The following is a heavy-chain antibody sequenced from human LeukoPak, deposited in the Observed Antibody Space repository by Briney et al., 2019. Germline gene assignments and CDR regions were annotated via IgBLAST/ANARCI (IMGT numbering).Heavy chain of an antibody. V-gene: IGHV1-46*01. Sequence: ASVKASCKASGYTFTSYYMHWVRQAPGQGLEWMGIINPSGGSTSYAQKFQGRVTVTRDTSTSTVYMELSSLRSEDTAVYYCARDPYRTRSCSGGSCYSGWFDPWGQGTLVTVSS. CDR1: GYTFTSYY. J-gene: IGHJ5*02. D-gene: IGHD2-15*01. CDR3: ARDPYRTRSCSGGSCYSGWFDP. CDR2: INPSGGST.